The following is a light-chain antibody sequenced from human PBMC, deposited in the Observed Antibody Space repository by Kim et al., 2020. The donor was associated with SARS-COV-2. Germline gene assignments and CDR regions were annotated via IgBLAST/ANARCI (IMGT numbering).Light chain of an antibody. CDR2: GAS. Sequence: PGERATLSCRASQSVSSSYLAWCQQKPGQAPRLLIYGASSRATGIPDRFSGSGSGTDFTLTISRLEPEDFAVYYCQQYGSSPPNTFGQGTRLEIK. CDR1: QSVSSSY. V-gene: IGKV3-20*01. CDR3: QQYGSSPPNT. J-gene: IGKJ5*01.